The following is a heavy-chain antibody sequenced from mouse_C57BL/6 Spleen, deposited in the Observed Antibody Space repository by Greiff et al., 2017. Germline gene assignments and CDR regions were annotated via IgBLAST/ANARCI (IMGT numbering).Heavy chain of an antibody. CDR2: ISSGGDYI. CDR1: GFTFSSYA. J-gene: IGHJ4*01. D-gene: IGHD1-1*01. V-gene: IGHV5-9-1*02. CDR3: TTVVATDYAMDY. Sequence: EVKLQESGEGLVKPGGSLKLSCAASGFTFSSYAMSWVRQTPEKRLEWVAYISSGGDYIYYADTVKGRFTISRDNARNTLYLQMSSLKSEDTAMYYCTTVVATDYAMDYWGQGTSVTVSS.